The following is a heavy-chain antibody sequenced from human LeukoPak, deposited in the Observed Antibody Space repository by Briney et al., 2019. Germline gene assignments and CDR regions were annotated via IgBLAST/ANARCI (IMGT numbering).Heavy chain of an antibody. D-gene: IGHD3-3*01. Sequence: PSETLSLTCTVSSGSINNADYFWSWIRQPPGKGLEWIGYIDNAGRTHYNPSLESRLSMSVDPSKNQFSLKLSSVTAADTAVYYCARGFLEWLLPGGFDYWGQGTLVTVSS. V-gene: IGHV4-30-4*08. CDR2: IDNAGRT. J-gene: IGHJ4*02. CDR3: ARGFLEWLLPGGFDY. CDR1: SGSINNADYF.